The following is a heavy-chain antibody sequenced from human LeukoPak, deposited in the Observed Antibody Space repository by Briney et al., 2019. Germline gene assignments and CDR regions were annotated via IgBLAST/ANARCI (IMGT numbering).Heavy chain of an antibody. CDR3: AKAYYVWGSYRYNAPLFDY. Sequence: GGSLRLSCAASGFTFSSYGMHWVRQAPGKGLEWVTFIRYDGSNKYYADSVKGRFTISRDNSKNTLYLQMNSLRAEDTAVYYCAKAYYVWGSYRYNAPLFDYWGQGTLVTVSS. CDR2: IRYDGSNK. J-gene: IGHJ4*02. D-gene: IGHD3-16*02. V-gene: IGHV3-30*02. CDR1: GFTFSSYG.